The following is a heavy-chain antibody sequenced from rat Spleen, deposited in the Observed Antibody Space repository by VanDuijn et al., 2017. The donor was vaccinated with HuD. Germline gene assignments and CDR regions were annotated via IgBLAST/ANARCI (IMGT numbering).Heavy chain of an antibody. CDR1: GFSLSSHG. Sequence: QVHLKESGPGLVQPSQTLSLTCTVSGFSLSSHGVIWVRQPPGKGLEWIAGISSGGNTYHNSALKSRLSISRDTSKSQVFLKMNSLQTEDTAIYFCTGSIYYYTGDPFDYWGPGVMVTVSS. CDR3: TGSIYYYTGDPFDY. D-gene: IGHD1-1*01. J-gene: IGHJ2*01. V-gene: IGHV2S8*01. CDR2: ISSGGNT.